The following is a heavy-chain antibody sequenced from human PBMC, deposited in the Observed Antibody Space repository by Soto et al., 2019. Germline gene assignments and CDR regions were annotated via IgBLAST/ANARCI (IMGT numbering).Heavy chain of an antibody. CDR1: GGSFSGYY. Sequence: QVQLQQWGAGLLKPSETLSLTCAVYGGSFSGYYWSWIRQPPGKGLEWIGEINHSGSTNYNPSLTSRGTISVDTSKNQFSLKLSSVTAADTAVYYCARGGVGYTFDYWGQGTLVTVSS. CDR3: ARGGVGYTFDY. D-gene: IGHD5-18*01. CDR2: INHSGST. V-gene: IGHV4-34*01. J-gene: IGHJ4*02.